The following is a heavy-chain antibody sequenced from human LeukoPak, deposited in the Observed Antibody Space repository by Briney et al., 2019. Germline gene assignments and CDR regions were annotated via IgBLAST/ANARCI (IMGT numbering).Heavy chain of an antibody. Sequence: SETLSLTCTVSGYSISSGYYWGWIRQPPGKGLEWIGSIYHSGSTYYNPSPKSRVTISVDTSKNQFSLRLRSVTAADTAVYYCARGKSRGSHIDYWGRGTLVTVSS. J-gene: IGHJ4*02. CDR1: GYSISSGYY. CDR3: ARGKSRGSHIDY. V-gene: IGHV4-38-2*02. D-gene: IGHD1-26*01. CDR2: IYHSGST.